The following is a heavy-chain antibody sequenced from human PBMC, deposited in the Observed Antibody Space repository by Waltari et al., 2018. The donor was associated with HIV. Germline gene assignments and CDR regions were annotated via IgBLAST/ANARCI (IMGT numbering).Heavy chain of an antibody. CDR1: GGSISSGGYY. V-gene: IGHV4-31*03. CDR3: ARETVVAFRGGWFDS. CDR2: MYKSGST. Sequence: QVQLQESGPGLVKPSQTLSLTCTVSGGSISSGGYYWSWIRQHPGKGPEWIGKMYKSGSTYYNPSLKSRITISLDTSRNQFSLKLSSLTAADTAVYYCARETVVAFRGGWFDSWGQGTLVTVSS. J-gene: IGHJ5*01. D-gene: IGHD2-15*01.